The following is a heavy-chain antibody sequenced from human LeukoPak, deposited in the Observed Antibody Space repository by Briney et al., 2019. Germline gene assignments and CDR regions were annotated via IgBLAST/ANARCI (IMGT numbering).Heavy chain of an antibody. CDR1: GGSISSYY. CDR3: ARDYGSGSHDFDY. J-gene: IGHJ4*02. Sequence: SETLSLTCTVSGGSISSYYWSWIRQPPGKGLEWIGYIYYSGSTNYNPSLKSRVTISVKTSKNQFSLKLSSVTAADTAVYYCARDYGSGSHDFDYWGQGTLVTVSS. V-gene: IGHV4-59*12. D-gene: IGHD3-10*01. CDR2: IYYSGST.